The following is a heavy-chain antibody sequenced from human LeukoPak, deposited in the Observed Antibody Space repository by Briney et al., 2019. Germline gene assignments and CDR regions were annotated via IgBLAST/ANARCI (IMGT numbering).Heavy chain of an antibody. J-gene: IGHJ4*02. CDR3: ARDLLPDIVATISYFDY. D-gene: IGHD5-12*01. Sequence: PSETLSLTCTVSGGSISSYYWSWIRQPPGKGLEWIGYIYYSGSTNYNPSLKSRVTISVDTFKNQFSLKLSSVTAADTAVYYCARDLLPDIVATISYFDYWGQGTLVTVS. V-gene: IGHV4-59*12. CDR1: GGSISSYY. CDR2: IYYSGST.